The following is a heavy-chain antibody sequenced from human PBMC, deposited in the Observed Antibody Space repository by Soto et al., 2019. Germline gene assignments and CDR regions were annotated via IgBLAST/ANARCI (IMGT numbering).Heavy chain of an antibody. Sequence: PSETLSLTCAVYGGSFSGYYWSLIRQPPGKGLEWIGEINHSGSTNYNPSLKSRVTISVDTSKNQFSLKLSSVTAADTAVYYCARGMSSGYYSYYYYGMDVWGQGTTVTVS. V-gene: IGHV4-34*01. D-gene: IGHD3-22*01. J-gene: IGHJ6*02. CDR3: ARGMSSGYYSYYYYGMDV. CDR2: INHSGST. CDR1: GGSFSGYY.